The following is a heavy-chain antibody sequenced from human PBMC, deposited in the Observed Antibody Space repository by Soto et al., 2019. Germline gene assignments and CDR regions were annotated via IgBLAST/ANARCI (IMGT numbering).Heavy chain of an antibody. CDR2: INHRGSS. D-gene: IGHD1-1*01. CDR1: GGSLSGYY. CDR3: GRADNRNTLYGVDV. Sequence: SETLSLTCAVNGGSLSGYYWSWIRQSPGKGLEWIGEINHRGSSDYNPSPKIRVPRPVDAARNHVTLELSSVTAADTAVYYCGRADNRNTLYGVDVWRQRTAVTVSS. V-gene: IGHV4-34*01. J-gene: IGHJ6*02.